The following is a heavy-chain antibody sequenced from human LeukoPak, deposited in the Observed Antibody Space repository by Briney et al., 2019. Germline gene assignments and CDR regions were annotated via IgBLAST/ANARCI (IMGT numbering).Heavy chain of an antibody. D-gene: IGHD2-15*01. V-gene: IGHV4-39*01. CDR3: ARRGYCSGGSCYFVYYFDY. CDR1: GVSISSSSYY. J-gene: IGHJ4*02. Sequence: SETLSLTCTVSGVSISSSSYYWGWIRQPPGKGLEWIGSIYYSGSTYYNPSLKSRVTMSVDTSQNQFSLKLSSVTAADTAVYYCARRGYCSGGSCYFVYYFDYWGQGTLVTVSS. CDR2: IYYSGST.